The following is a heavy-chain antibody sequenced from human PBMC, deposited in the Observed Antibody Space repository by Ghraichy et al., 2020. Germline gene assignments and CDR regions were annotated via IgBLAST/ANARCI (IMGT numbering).Heavy chain of an antibody. CDR1: GGSISSSSYY. CDR3: ARHWKRGYSGYDGPGIAVAVDY. D-gene: IGHD5-12*01. Sequence: SETLSLTCTVSGGSISSSSYYWGWIRQPPGKGLEWIGSIYYSGSTYYNPSLKSRVTISVDTSKNQFSLKLSSVTAADTAVYYCARHWKRGYSGYDGPGIAVAVDYWGQGTLVTVSS. V-gene: IGHV4-39*01. J-gene: IGHJ4*02. CDR2: IYYSGST.